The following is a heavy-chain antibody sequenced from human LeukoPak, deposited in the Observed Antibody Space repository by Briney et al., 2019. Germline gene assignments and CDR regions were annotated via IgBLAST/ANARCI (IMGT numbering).Heavy chain of an antibody. V-gene: IGHV4-39*07. CDR2: IHHTGST. CDR3: ARTPTYCGGDCYYFDP. CDR1: GGSIRSSYYY. J-gene: IGHJ5*02. Sequence: KSSETLSLTCTVSGGSIRSSYYYWGWIRQPPGKGLEWIGYIHHTGSTYYNPSLKSRVTISVDRSKNQFSLKLSSVTAADTAMYFCARTPTYCGGDCYYFDPWGQGTLVTVSS. D-gene: IGHD2-21*02.